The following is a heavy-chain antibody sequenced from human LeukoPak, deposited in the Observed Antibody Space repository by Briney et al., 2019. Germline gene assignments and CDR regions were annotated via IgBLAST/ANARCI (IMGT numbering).Heavy chain of an antibody. CDR2: INPDSGGT. D-gene: IGHD3-3*01. CDR3: ARVKISLFVARVAHWFDP. J-gene: IGHJ5*02. Sequence: GASVKVSCKASGYSFTGYYMHWVRQAPGQGLEWMGWINPDSGGTKYAQKFQGRVTMTRDMSISTAYMELRSLRSDDTAVYYCARVKISLFVARVAHWFDPWGQGTLVTVSS. CDR1: GYSFTGYY. V-gene: IGHV1-2*02.